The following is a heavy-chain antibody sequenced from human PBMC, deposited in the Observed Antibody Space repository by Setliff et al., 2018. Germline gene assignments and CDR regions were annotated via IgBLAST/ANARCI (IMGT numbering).Heavy chain of an antibody. Sequence: SETLSLTCTVSGGSISSYYWSWIRQPAGKGLEWIGHIHIGGSANYNPSLKSRVTMSIDTSKNQFSLKLNSVTAADMAVYYCAREQWLDPPGYYYMDVWAKGTMVTVSS. J-gene: IGHJ6*03. CDR1: GGSISSYY. D-gene: IGHD6-19*01. V-gene: IGHV4-4*07. CDR3: AREQWLDPPGYYYMDV. CDR2: IHIGGSA.